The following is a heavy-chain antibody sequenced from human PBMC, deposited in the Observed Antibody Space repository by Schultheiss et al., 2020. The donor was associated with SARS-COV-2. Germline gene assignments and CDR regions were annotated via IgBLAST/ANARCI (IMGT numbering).Heavy chain of an antibody. CDR1: GFTFSSYS. J-gene: IGHJ4*02. D-gene: IGHD4-23*01. CDR2: IKQDGSEK. V-gene: IGHV3-7*01. CDR3: ARDGNGGLSGYLDY. Sequence: GGSLRLSCAASGFTFSSYSMNWVRQAPGKGLEWVANIKQDGSEKYYVDSVKGRFTISRDNAKNSLYLQMNSLRAEDTAVYYCARDGNGGLSGYLDYWGQGTLVTVSS.